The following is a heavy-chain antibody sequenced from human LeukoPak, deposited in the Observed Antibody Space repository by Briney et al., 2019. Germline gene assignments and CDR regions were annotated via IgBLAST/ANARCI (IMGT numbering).Heavy chain of an antibody. J-gene: IGHJ4*02. CDR1: GFTFDDYA. D-gene: IGHD3-22*01. CDR3: AKDSSSGYYFYYFDY. V-gene: IGHV3-9*01. Sequence: PGRSLRLSCAASGFTFDDYAMHWVRQAPGKGLEWVSGISWNSGSIGYADSVKGRFTISRDNAKNSLYPQMNSLRAEDTALYYCAKDSSSGYYFYYFDYWGQGTLVTVSS. CDR2: ISWNSGSI.